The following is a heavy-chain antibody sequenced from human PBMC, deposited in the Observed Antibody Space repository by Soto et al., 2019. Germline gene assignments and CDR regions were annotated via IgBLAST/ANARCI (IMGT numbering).Heavy chain of an antibody. V-gene: IGHV1-69*12. J-gene: IGHJ6*02. CDR1: GGTFSSYA. Sequence: QVQLVQSGAEVKKPGSSVKVSCKASGGTFSSYAISWVRQAPGQGLEWMGGIIPIFGTANFAQKVQVRVTITADESTSTAYMELSSLRSEDTAVYYCARDLAAAGTDYYGMDVWGQGTTVTVSS. CDR3: ARDLAAAGTDYYGMDV. D-gene: IGHD6-13*01. CDR2: IIPIFGTA.